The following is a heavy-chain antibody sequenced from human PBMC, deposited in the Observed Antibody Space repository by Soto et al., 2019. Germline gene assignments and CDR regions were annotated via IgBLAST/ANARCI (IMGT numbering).Heavy chain of an antibody. D-gene: IGHD6-13*01. Sequence: VGSLRLSCAASGFTFSSYDMHWVRQATGKGLEWVSGIGTAGDTYYPDSVKGRFTISRESAKNSLYLQMNSLRAEDTAIYYCAREAVPYSDEWSPFDYWGPGTLVTVSS. V-gene: IGHV3-13*01. J-gene: IGHJ4*02. CDR1: GFTFSSYD. CDR3: AREAVPYSDEWSPFDY. CDR2: IGTAGDT.